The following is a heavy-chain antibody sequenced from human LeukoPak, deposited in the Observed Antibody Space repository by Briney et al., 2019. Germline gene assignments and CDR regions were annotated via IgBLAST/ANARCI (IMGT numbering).Heavy chain of an antibody. CDR3: ARALVGATTLHYYYYMDV. CDR2: IYYSGST. V-gene: IGHV4-59*01. J-gene: IGHJ6*03. CDR1: GGSISSYY. D-gene: IGHD1-26*01. Sequence: SETLSLTCTVSGGSISSYYWSWIRQPPGKGLEWIGYIYYSGSTNYNPSLKSRVTISVDTSKNQFSLKLSFVTAADTAVYYCARALVGATTLHYYYYMDVWGKGTTVTVSS.